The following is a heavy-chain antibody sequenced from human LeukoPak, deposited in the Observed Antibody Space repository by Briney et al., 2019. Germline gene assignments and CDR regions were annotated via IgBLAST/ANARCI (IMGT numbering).Heavy chain of an antibody. J-gene: IGHJ1*01. CDR1: GFTFGSYA. V-gene: IGHV3-7*01. Sequence: GGSLRLSCAASGFTFGSYAMAWVRQAPGRGLEWVANVNKDGSEKYYVDSVRGRFTIFRDNAKNSLYLQMSSLRAEDTAVYYCARELVVGVAEYFQHWGQGTLVTVSS. CDR2: VNKDGSEK. CDR3: ARELVVGVAEYFQH. D-gene: IGHD1-26*01.